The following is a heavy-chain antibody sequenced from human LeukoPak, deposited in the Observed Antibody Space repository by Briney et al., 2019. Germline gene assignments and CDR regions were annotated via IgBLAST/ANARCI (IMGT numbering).Heavy chain of an antibody. CDR2: IYHSGST. D-gene: IGHD3-9*01. CDR1: GGSINSDSW. V-gene: IGHV4-4*02. J-gene: IGHJ4*02. CDR3: ARSDLDILTDYYRLDC. Sequence: TSETLSLTCAVSGGSINSDSWWTWVRQPPGKGLEWIGEIYHSGSTNYNPSLKSRVIISIDKSKNHFSLNLSSVTAADTAVYYCARSDLDILTDYYRLDCWGQGALVIVSS.